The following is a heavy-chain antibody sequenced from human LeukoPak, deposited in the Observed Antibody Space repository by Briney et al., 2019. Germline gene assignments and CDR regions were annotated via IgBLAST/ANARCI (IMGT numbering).Heavy chain of an antibody. CDR2: IYSGGST. J-gene: IGHJ4*02. D-gene: IGHD3-16*01. Sequence: PGGSLRLSCIASGFTFSNYWMGWVRQAPGKGLEWVSVIYSGGSTYYTASVKGRVTISRDNSKNTLYLQMNSLRAADTAVYYCAKHPSPVFGGGSYFEDWGQGTLVTVSS. CDR1: GFTFSNYW. V-gene: IGHV3-66*04. CDR3: AKHPSPVFGGGSYFED.